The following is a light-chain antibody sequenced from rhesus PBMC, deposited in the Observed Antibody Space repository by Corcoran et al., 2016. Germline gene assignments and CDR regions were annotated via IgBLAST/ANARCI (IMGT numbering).Light chain of an antibody. Sequence: DIQMTQSPSSLSASVGDTFTITCYASQVTSSWLAWYQQKPGKAPKPLIYYASSLQSGVPSRFSGSGSWTDYTLTISSLQPEGFATYYCQQYDDRPYSFGQGTKVEIK. V-gene: IGKV1-19*01. CDR2: YAS. CDR3: QQYDDRPYS. J-gene: IGKJ2*01. CDR1: QVTSSW.